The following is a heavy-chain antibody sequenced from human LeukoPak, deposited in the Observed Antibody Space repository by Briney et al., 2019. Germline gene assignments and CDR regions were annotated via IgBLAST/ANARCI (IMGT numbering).Heavy chain of an antibody. CDR2: INHSGST. Sequence: KSAETLSLTCAVYGGSFSGYYWNWIRQPPGKGLEWIGEINHSGSTNYNPSLKSRVTISVDTSKNQSPLKLSSVTAADTAVYYCARLTAGRAFDIWGQGTMVNVSS. CDR3: ARLTAGRAFDI. CDR1: GGSFSGYY. D-gene: IGHD6-19*01. J-gene: IGHJ3*02. V-gene: IGHV4-34*01.